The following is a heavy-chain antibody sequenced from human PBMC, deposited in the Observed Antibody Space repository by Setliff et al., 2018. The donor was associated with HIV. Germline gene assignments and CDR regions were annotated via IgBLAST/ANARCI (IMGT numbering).Heavy chain of an antibody. D-gene: IGHD2-2*01. V-gene: IGHV4-39*02. J-gene: IGHJ5*02. CDR1: GGSLTSSSYY. Sequence: SETLSLTCTVSGGSLTSSSYYWGWIRQPPGKGLEWLGLVYYRGITFYSPSLKSPVTISIDTSKSQSSLNLNSVTAADTAVYYCARDPGGLYCTSASCQGGCFDPWGQGTLVTVSS. CDR2: VYYRGIT. CDR3: ARDPGGLYCTSASCQGGCFDP.